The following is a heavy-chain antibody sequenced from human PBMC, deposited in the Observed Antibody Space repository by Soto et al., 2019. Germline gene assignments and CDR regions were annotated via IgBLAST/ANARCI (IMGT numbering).Heavy chain of an antibody. CDR3: ARSSAIYDYVWGSYRYKGGIDY. D-gene: IGHD3-16*02. V-gene: IGHV1-8*01. CDR2: MNPNSGNT. CDR1: GYTFTSYD. J-gene: IGHJ4*02. Sequence: ASVKVSCKASGYTFTSYDINWVRQATGQGLEWMGWMNPNSGNTGYAQKFQGRVTMTRNTSISTAYMELSSLRSEDTAVYYCARSSAIYDYVWGSYRYKGGIDYWGQGTLVTVSS.